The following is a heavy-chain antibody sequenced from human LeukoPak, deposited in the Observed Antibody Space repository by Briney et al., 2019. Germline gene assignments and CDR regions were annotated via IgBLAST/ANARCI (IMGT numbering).Heavy chain of an antibody. CDR1: GGSISSSNW. CDR3: ARTGGSGWYSRNYFDY. D-gene: IGHD6-19*01. Sequence: SETLSLTCTVSGGSISSSNWWSWVRQPPGKGLEWIGEIYHSGSTNYNPSLKSRVTISVDKSKNQFSLKLSSVTAADTAVYYCARTGGSGWYSRNYFDYWGQGTLVTVSS. V-gene: IGHV4-4*02. CDR2: IYHSGST. J-gene: IGHJ4*02.